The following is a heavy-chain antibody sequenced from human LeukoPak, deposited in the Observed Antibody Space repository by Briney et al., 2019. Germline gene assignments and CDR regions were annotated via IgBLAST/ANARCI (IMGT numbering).Heavy chain of an antibody. CDR2: ISSSSSYI. J-gene: IGHJ3*02. CDR1: GFTFSSYS. D-gene: IGHD4/OR15-4a*01. CDR3: AREGGGAAFDI. Sequence: GGSLRLSCAASGFTFSSYSMNWVRQAPGKGLEWVSFISSSSSYIYYADSVKGRFTISRDNAKNSLYLQMNSLRAEDTAVYYCAREGGGAAFDIWGQGTMVTVSS. V-gene: IGHV3-21*01.